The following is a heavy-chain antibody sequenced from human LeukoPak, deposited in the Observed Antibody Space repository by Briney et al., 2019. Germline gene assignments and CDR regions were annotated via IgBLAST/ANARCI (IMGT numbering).Heavy chain of an antibody. V-gene: IGHV3-23*01. CDR1: GFTFTSYA. CDR3: AKSAARDYASWED. J-gene: IGHJ4*02. D-gene: IGHD3-10*01. Sequence: GGSLRLSCAASGFTFTSYAMSWVRQAPGKGLEWVSGISGSGGSTYYADSVKGRFTISRDNSKNTLYLQMNSLRVEDTAVYHCAKSAARDYASWEDWGQGTLVTVSS. CDR2: ISGSGGST.